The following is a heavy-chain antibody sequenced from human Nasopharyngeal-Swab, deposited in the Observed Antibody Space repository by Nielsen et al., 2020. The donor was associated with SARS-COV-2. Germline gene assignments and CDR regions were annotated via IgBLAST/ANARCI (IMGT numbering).Heavy chain of an antibody. D-gene: IGHD1-1*01. CDR1: GFTFSSFG. CDR3: AREAPSTFFFDS. CDR2: IAHDASNE. J-gene: IGHJ4*02. Sequence: GESLKISCAASGFTFSSFGMHWVRQAPGKGLEWVAFIAHDASNEYYGDSVKGRFSISRDSSKNTLYLQMDSLRGEDTAVYFCAREAPSTFFFDSWGQGTLLTVSS. V-gene: IGHV3-30*03.